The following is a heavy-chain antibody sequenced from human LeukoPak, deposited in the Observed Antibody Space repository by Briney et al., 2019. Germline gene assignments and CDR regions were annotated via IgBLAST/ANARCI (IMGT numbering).Heavy chain of an antibody. Sequence: PGASVEVSCKASGYTFTGYYMHWVRQAPGQGLEWMGWINPNSGGTIYAQKFQGRVTMTRDTSISTAYMELSRLRSDDTAVYYCARDEGYCSSASCSAELDYWGQGTLVTVSS. D-gene: IGHD2-2*01. V-gene: IGHV1-2*02. CDR2: INPNSGGT. CDR3: ARDEGYCSSASCSAELDY. CDR1: GYTFTGYY. J-gene: IGHJ4*02.